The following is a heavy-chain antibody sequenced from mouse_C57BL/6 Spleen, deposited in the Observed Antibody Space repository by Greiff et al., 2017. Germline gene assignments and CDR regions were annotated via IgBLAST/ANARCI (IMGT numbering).Heavy chain of an antibody. J-gene: IGHJ3*01. CDR1: GYTFTEYT. CDR3: AKHEDWHYYGSGICAY. CDR2: FYPGSGSI. V-gene: IGHV1-62-2*01. D-gene: IGHD1-1*01. Sequence: VKLLESGAELVKPGASVKLSCKASGYTFTEYTIHWVKQRSGQGLEWIGRFYPGSGSIKYNEKFKDKATLTADKSSSTVHMELRRVTSEDSAVYFCAKHEDWHYYGSGICAYWGQGTLVTVSA.